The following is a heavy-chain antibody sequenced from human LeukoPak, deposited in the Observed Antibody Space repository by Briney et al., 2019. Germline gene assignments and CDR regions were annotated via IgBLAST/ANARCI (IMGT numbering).Heavy chain of an antibody. CDR2: ISGSGGST. V-gene: IGHV3-23*01. CDR3: AKDNAIFGVVTTFVDY. D-gene: IGHD3-3*01. CDR1: GFTFSSYA. J-gene: IGHJ4*02. Sequence: PGGSLRLSCAAFGFTFSSYAMSWVRQAPGKGLEWVSAISGSGGSTYYADSVKGRFTISRDNSKNTLYLQMNSLRAEDTAVYYCAKDNAIFGVVTTFVDYWGQGTLVTVSS.